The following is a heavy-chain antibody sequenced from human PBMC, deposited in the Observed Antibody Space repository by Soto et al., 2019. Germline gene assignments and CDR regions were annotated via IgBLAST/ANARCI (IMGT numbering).Heavy chain of an antibody. Sequence: GESLKISCKGSGYSFTSYWIGWVRQMPGKGLEWMGIIYPGDSDTRYSPSFQGQVTISADKSISTAYLQWSSLKASDTAMYYCARQGHQLLYSYYYYGMDVWGQGTMVTVSS. D-gene: IGHD2-2*01. CDR1: GYSFTSYW. J-gene: IGHJ6*02. CDR2: IYPGDSDT. V-gene: IGHV5-51*01. CDR3: ARQGHQLLYSYYYYGMDV.